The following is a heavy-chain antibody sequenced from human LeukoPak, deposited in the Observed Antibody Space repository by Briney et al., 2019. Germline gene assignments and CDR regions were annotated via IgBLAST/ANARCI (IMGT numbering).Heavy chain of an antibody. CDR3: ARIRGYSGYDAAY. V-gene: IGHV3-7*01. D-gene: IGHD5-12*01. J-gene: IGHJ4*02. Sequence: GGSERLSCAASGFTFSSSWMSWIRQAPGKGLEWVADIKDDGSAKYYVDSVKGRFTISRDNAKNSLYLQMNSLRAEDTAVYYCARIRGYSGYDAAYWGQGTLVTVSS. CDR1: GFTFSSSW. CDR2: IKDDGSAK.